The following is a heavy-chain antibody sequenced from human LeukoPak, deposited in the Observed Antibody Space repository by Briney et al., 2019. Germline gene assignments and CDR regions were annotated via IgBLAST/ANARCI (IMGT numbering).Heavy chain of an antibody. CDR3: ARRPSRYCSSTSCYVAAFDI. D-gene: IGHD2-2*01. J-gene: IGHJ3*02. CDR2: INHSGST. CDR1: GGSFSGYY. V-gene: IGHV4-34*01. Sequence: SETLSLTCAVYGGSFSGYYWSWIRQPPGKGLEWIGEINHSGSTNYNPSLKSRVTISVDTSKNQFSLKLSSVTAADTDVYYCARRPSRYCSSTSCYVAAFDIWGQGTMVTVSS.